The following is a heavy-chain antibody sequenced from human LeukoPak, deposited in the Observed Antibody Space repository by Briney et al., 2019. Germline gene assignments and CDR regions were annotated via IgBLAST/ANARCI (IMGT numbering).Heavy chain of an antibody. CDR1: GGSISSGGYC. J-gene: IGHJ5*02. CDR2: IYHSGST. Sequence: SETLSLTCTVSGGSISSGGYCWSWIRQPPGKGLEWIRYIYHSGSTYYNPSLKSRVTISVDTSKNQFSLKLSSVTAADTAVYYRARLELLWFGSLIRWFDPWGQGTLVTVSS. CDR3: ARLELLWFGSLIRWFDP. V-gene: IGHV4-30-2*02. D-gene: IGHD3-10*01.